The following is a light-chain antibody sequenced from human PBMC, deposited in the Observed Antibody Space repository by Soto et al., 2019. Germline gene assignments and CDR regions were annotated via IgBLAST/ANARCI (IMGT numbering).Light chain of an antibody. CDR2: AAS. CDR3: QQANSFPIT. V-gene: IGKV1-12*01. Sequence: EIQMTQSPSYLFTSVGDRIPITCRASQSISSWLAWYQKKPGKAPKLLIYAASSLQSGVPSRFSGSGSGTDFTLTISSLQPEDCAIYFCQQANSFPITFGQGTRLEIK. CDR1: QSISSW. J-gene: IGKJ5*01.